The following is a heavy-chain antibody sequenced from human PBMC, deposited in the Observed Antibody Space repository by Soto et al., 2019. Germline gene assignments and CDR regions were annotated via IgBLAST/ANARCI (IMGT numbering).Heavy chain of an antibody. V-gene: IGHV1-69*01. Sequence: QVQLVQSGAEVKKPGSSVKVSCKASGGTFSSYAISWVRQAPGQGLEWMGGIIPIFGTAHYAQKFQGRVTITADESTSTAYMELSSLRSDDTAVYYCARASSPYYYYYCMDVWGQGTTVTVSS. CDR1: GGTFSSYA. J-gene: IGHJ6*02. CDR3: ARASSPYYYYYCMDV. CDR2: IIPIFGTA.